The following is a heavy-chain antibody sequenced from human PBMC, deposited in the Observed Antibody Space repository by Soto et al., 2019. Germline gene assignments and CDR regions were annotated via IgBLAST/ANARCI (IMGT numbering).Heavy chain of an antibody. V-gene: IGHV5-51*01. Sequence: VEALNIYCQGSGYTFTNYWIGWVRQMPGKGLEWMGIVYPDDCDTKYNPSFQGQVITSAAKSTTTTYPQWSSLKASATAIFYCAASIFYYGMDVWGHGTTVTVSS. CDR2: VYPDDCDT. J-gene: IGHJ6*02. CDR3: AASIFYYGMDV. CDR1: GYTFTNYW.